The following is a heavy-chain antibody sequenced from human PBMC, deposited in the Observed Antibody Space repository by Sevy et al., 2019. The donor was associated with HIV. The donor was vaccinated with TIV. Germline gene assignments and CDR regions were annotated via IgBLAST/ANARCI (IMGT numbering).Heavy chain of an antibody. CDR2: IKQDESGK. D-gene: IGHD3-22*01. CDR3: AKGNSGSFDY. V-gene: IGHV3-7*01. Sequence: GGSLRLSCAASGFSFSPYWMNWVRQAPGKGLEWVANIKQDESGKYYVASVKGRFTISRDNAKNSVYLEMNSLRPEDTAIYYCAKGNSGSFDYWGQGTLVTVSS. J-gene: IGHJ4*02. CDR1: GFSFSPYW.